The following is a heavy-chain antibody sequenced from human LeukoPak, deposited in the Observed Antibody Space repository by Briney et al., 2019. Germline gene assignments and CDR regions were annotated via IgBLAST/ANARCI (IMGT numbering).Heavy chain of an antibody. CDR3: ARDYWWNYDY. Sequence: PGGSLRLSCAASGFTFSGYGMHWVRQAPGKGLEWVAVISKDGSDKYYPGSVRGRFTISRDNSKNTIYLQMGSLRAEDTAIYYCARDYWWNYDYWGQGTLVTVSS. CDR2: ISKDGSDK. D-gene: IGHD1-7*01. J-gene: IGHJ4*02. CDR1: GFTFSGYG. V-gene: IGHV3-30-3*01.